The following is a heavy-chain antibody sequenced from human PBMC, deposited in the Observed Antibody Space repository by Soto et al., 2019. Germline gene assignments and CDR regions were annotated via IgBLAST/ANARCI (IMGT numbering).Heavy chain of an antibody. V-gene: IGHV3-23*01. D-gene: IGHD3-22*01. CDR2: ISGSGGST. Sequence: EVQLLESGGGWVQPGGSLRLSCAASGFTFSSYAMSWVRQAPGKGLEWVSAISGSGGSTYYADSVKGRFTISRDNSKNTLYLQMNRLRAEDTAVDYCAAAGAYYYDSSGYFVFDYWGQGTLVTVSS. CDR3: AAAGAYYYDSSGYFVFDY. CDR1: GFTFSSYA. J-gene: IGHJ4*02.